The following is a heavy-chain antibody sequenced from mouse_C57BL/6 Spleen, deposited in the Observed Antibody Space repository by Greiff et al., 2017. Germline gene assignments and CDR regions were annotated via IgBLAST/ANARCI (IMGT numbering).Heavy chain of an antibody. D-gene: IGHD1-1*01. V-gene: IGHV1-82*01. CDR1: GYAFSSSW. J-gene: IGHJ2*01. CDR2: IYPGDGDT. CDR3: AREGDYYGSRSWDY. Sequence: QVQLQQSGPELVKPGASVKISCKASGYAFSSSWMNWVKQRPGKGLEWIGRIYPGDGDTNYNGKFKGKATLTADKSSSTAYMQLSSLTSEDSAVYFCAREGDYYGSRSWDYWGQGTTLTVSS.